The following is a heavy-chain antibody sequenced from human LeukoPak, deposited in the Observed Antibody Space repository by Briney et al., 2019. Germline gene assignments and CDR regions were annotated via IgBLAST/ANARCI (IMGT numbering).Heavy chain of an antibody. Sequence: GGSLRLSCAASGFTFSSYEVIWVRQAPGKGLEWVSVIYSGGSTYYADSVKGRFTISRDNSKNTLYLQMNSLRAEDTAVYYCARGPVVVVPAAMEANNWFDPWGQGTLVTVSS. CDR2: IYSGGST. V-gene: IGHV3-53*01. CDR3: ARGPVVVVPAAMEANNWFDP. D-gene: IGHD2-2*01. J-gene: IGHJ5*02. CDR1: GFTFSSYE.